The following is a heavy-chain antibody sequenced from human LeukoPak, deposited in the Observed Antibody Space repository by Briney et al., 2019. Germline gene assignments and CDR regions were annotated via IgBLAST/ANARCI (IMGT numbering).Heavy chain of an antibody. Sequence: PGGSLGLSCEASGFTFSSYAMHWVRQAPGKGLEWVAVVSYDGSNEYYAESVEGRFTISRDNAKNTLYLQMNSLRAEDTAVYYCAKAPRGYSNYGDDAFDIWGQGTMVTVSS. CDR2: VSYDGSNE. CDR1: GFTFSSYA. J-gene: IGHJ3*02. V-gene: IGHV3-30-3*01. CDR3: AKAPRGYSNYGDDAFDI. D-gene: IGHD4-11*01.